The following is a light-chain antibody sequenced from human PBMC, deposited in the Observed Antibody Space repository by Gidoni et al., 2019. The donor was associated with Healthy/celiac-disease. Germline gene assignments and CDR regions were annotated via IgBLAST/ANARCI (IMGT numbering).Light chain of an antibody. J-gene: IGKJ3*01. CDR1: QSISSY. CDR3: QQSYSTPS. Sequence: DIQMTQSPSSLSASVGDRVTITCRASQSISSYLNWYQQKPGKAPKLLIYAASSLQSGVPSRFSGSGSGTDFTLTISSLQPVDFAPYSCQQSYSTPSFGPGTKVDIK. CDR2: AAS. V-gene: IGKV1-39*01.